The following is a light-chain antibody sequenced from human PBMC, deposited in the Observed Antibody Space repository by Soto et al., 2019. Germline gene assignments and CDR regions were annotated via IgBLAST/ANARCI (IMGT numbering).Light chain of an antibody. J-gene: IGKJ4*01. CDR2: GAS. CDR1: QSVSRN. V-gene: IGKV3-15*01. Sequence: EIVMTQSPATLSVSPGERVTLSCRASQSVSRNLAWYQQIPGRAPRLLIYGASTRATGIPARFSGSGSGTEFTLTISLLQSEDFAVYYCQQYNNWPPLAFGGGTKVEIK. CDR3: QQYNNWPPLA.